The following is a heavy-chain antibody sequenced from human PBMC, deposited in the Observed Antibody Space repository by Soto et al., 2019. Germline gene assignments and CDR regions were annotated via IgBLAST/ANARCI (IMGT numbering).Heavy chain of an antibody. V-gene: IGHV1-46*01. CDR1: GYTFTNYD. D-gene: IGHD5-12*01. Sequence: GAAVKVSCKASGYTFTNYDKHWVRQAPGQGLEWMGIINPSGGSTSYAQKVRGRVTMTRDTSTSTVNMELSRLRSDDTAVYYCARDGRRVEMATINWFDPWGQGTLVTVSS. CDR3: ARDGRRVEMATINWFDP. J-gene: IGHJ5*02. CDR2: INPSGGST.